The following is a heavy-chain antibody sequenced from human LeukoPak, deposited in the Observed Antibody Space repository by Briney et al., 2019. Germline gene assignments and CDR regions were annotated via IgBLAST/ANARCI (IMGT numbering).Heavy chain of an antibody. CDR3: ARARGTELMVRGVTYYFDY. CDR2: IIPIFGTA. J-gene: IGHJ4*02. Sequence: ASVKVSCKASGGTFSSYAISWVRQAPGQGLEWMGGIIPIFGTANYAQKFQGRVTITADESTSTAYMELSSLRSDDTAVYYCARARGTELMVRGVTYYFDYWGQGTLVTVSS. V-gene: IGHV1-69*13. D-gene: IGHD3-10*01. CDR1: GGTFSSYA.